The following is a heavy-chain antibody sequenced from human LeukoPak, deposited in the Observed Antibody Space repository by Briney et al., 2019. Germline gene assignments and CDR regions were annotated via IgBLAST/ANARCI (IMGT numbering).Heavy chain of an antibody. CDR3: ARDGLRPRDAFDI. V-gene: IGHV3-48*04. Sequence: QSGGSLRLSCAASGFTFSSYSMNWVRQAPGKGLEWVSYISSSGSTIYYADSVKGRFTISRDNAKNSLYLQMNSLRAEDTAVYYCARDGLRPRDAFDIWGQGTMVTVSS. J-gene: IGHJ3*02. CDR2: ISSSGSTI. CDR1: GFTFSSYS. D-gene: IGHD5/OR15-5a*01.